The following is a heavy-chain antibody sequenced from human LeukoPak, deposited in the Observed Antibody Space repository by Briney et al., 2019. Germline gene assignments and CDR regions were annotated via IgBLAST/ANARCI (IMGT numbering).Heavy chain of an antibody. CDR3: ARHPYCGGDCYFDY. Sequence: PSETLSLTCTVSGGAISSHYWSWIRQPPGKGLEWIGHVYNSGSNNYNPSLKSRVTISVDTSKNQFSLKLSSVTAADTAVYYCARHPYCGGDCYFDYWGQGTLVTVSS. CDR1: GGAISSHY. D-gene: IGHD2-21*02. CDR2: VYNSGSN. J-gene: IGHJ4*02. V-gene: IGHV4-59*08.